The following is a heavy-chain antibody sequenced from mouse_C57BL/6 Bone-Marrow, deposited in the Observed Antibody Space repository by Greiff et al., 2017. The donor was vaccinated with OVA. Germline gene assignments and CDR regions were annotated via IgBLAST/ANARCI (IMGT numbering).Heavy chain of an antibody. CDR2: IYPGDGDT. CDR1: GYAFSSSW. D-gene: IGHD1-1*01. CDR3: ARYSIYYYGSILYY. V-gene: IGHV1-82*01. Sequence: QVQLKQSGPELVKPGASVKISCKASGYAFSSSWMNWVKQRPGKGLEWIGRIYPGDGDTNYNGKFKGKATLTADKSSSTAYMQLSSLTSEDSAVYFCARYSIYYYGSILYYWGQGTTLTVSS. J-gene: IGHJ2*01.